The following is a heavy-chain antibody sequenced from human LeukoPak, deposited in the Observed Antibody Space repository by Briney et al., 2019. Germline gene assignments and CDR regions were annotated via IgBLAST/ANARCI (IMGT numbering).Heavy chain of an antibody. Sequence: PSGTLSLTCTVSGGSISSSSYYWGWIRQPPGKGLEWIGSIYYSGSTYHNPSLKSRVTISVDTSKNQFSLKLSSVTAADTAVYYCARLGPGSYYYYYYMDVWGKGTTVTISS. J-gene: IGHJ6*03. V-gene: IGHV4-39*07. CDR1: GGSISSSSYY. D-gene: IGHD1-14*01. CDR2: IYYSGST. CDR3: ARLGPGSYYYYYYMDV.